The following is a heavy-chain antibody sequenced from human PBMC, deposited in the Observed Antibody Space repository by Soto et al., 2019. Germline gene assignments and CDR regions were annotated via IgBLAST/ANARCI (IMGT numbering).Heavy chain of an antibody. D-gene: IGHD3-10*01. CDR2: INAGNGNT. Sequence: ASVKVSCKASGGTFSSYAISWVRQAPGQRLEWMGWINAGNGNTKYSQKFQGRVTITRDTSASTAYMELSSLRSEDTAVYYCASMVRGSYYTASWFDPWGQGTLVTVS. V-gene: IGHV1-3*01. CDR1: GGTFSSYA. CDR3: ASMVRGSYYTASWFDP. J-gene: IGHJ5*02.